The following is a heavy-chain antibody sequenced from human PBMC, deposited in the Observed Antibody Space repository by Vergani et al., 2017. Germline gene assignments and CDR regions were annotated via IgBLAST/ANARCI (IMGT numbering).Heavy chain of an antibody. V-gene: IGHV2-26*01. D-gene: IGHD3-3*01. J-gene: IGHJ4*02. CDR1: GFSLSHARLG. Sequence: QVTLKESGPVLVKPTETLTLTCTVSGFSLSHARLGVSWIRQPPGKALDWLAHIFSNDEKSYSTSLKSRLTISKDTSKSQVVLTMTNMDPVDTATYYCARVVYYDFWSGYYFFDYWGQGTLVTVSS. CDR2: IFSNDEK. CDR3: ARVVYYDFWSGYYFFDY.